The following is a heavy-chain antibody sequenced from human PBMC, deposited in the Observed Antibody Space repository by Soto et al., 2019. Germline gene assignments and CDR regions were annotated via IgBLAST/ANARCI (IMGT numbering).Heavy chain of an antibody. CDR3: ARGTYYFYMDV. Sequence: PSETLSLTCTVSAGSIGSGFYYWSWIRHHPGKGLEWIGYIYSRGNTYYNPSLKSRVTISLDTSDNQLSLTLCFVTAADTAVYYCARGTYYFYMDVWGKGTTVTVSS. V-gene: IGHV4-31*03. CDR2: IYSRGNT. CDR1: AGSIGSGFYY. J-gene: IGHJ6*03.